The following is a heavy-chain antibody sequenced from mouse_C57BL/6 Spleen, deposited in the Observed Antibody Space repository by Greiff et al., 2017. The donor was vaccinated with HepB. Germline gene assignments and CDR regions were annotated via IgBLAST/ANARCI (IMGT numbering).Heavy chain of an antibody. CDR3: VRLNYGLDV. CDR1: GFSFNTYA. D-gene: IGHD1-1*01. CDR2: IRSKSNNYAT. V-gene: IGHV10-1*01. Sequence: EVMLVESGGGLVQPKGSLKLSCAASGFSFNTYAMNWVRQAPGKGLEWVARIRSKSNNYATYYADSVKDRFTISRDDSESMLYLQMNNLKTEDTAMYYCVRLNYGLDVWGTGTTVTVSS. J-gene: IGHJ1*03.